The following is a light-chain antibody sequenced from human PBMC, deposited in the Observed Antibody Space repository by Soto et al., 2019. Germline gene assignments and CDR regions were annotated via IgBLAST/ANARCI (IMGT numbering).Light chain of an antibody. V-gene: IGKV1-39*01. CDR3: QQTFGIFPWN. CDR1: QSIRDY. J-gene: IGKJ1*01. CDR2: AAS. Sequence: DIQMTQSPSSLSASVGDRITITCRASQSIRDYLNWYQHKPGMAPQLLIYAASNLQSGVPSRFSGSGSGKDFTLTITSLQPEDFATYYCQQTFGIFPWNFGKGTKVNI.